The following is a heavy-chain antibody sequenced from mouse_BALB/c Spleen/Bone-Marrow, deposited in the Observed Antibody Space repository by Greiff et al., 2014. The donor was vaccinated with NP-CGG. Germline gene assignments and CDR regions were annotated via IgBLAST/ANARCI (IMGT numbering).Heavy chain of an antibody. D-gene: IGHD1-2*01. J-gene: IGHJ3*01. V-gene: IGHV4-1*02. CDR2: INPDSRTI. CDR1: GFDFSGYW. Sequence: VQLKESGGGLVQPGESLKLSCAASGFDFSGYWMTWVRQAPGKGLEWIGEINPDSRTINYKPSLKEKFIMSRDNAKNTLYLQMSKVRSEDTALYYCARNGYYGWMTYWGQGTLVTVSA. CDR3: ARNGYYGWMTY.